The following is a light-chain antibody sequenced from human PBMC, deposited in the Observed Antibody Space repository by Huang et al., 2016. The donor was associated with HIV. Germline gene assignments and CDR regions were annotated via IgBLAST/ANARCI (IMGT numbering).Light chain of an antibody. CDR1: HDISNY. CDR2: YAF. Sequence: DIQLTQSPSSLSASVGDRITITCQASHDISNYINWYQQKPGKAPKLLIYYAFNLEIGVPPRFSGSGSGTYFTFTISSLQPEDIGTYYCQRCDNIPPIAFGQGTRLEIK. CDR3: QRCDNIPPIA. V-gene: IGKV1-33*01. J-gene: IGKJ5*01.